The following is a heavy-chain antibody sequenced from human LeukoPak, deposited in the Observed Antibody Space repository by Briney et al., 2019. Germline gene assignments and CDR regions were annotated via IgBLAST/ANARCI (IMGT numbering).Heavy chain of an antibody. CDR3: ATQYSGYDYSSPEFFDY. CDR2: FDPEDGET. J-gene: IGHJ4*02. Sequence: ASVNVSCKVSGYTLTELSMHWVRQAPGKGLEWMGGFDPEDGETIYAQKFQGRVTMTEDTSTDTAYMELSSLRSEDTAVYYCATQYSGYDYSSPEFFDYWGQGTLVTVSS. V-gene: IGHV1-24*01. D-gene: IGHD5-12*01. CDR1: GYTLTELS.